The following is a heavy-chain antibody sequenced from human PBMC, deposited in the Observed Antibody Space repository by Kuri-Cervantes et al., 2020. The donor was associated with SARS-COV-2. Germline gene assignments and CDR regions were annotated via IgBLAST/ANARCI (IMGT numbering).Heavy chain of an antibody. Sequence: GESLKISCAVSGFTFSSYWMSWVRQAPGKGLEWVADIKHDGSEEYYVDSVKGRFTISRDNAKNSLYLQMHSLRAEDTAVYYCARDMQILTGHYYLNFDYWGQGTLVTVSS. D-gene: IGHD3-9*01. CDR1: GFTFSSYW. J-gene: IGHJ4*02. CDR3: ARDMQILTGHYYLNFDY. V-gene: IGHV3-7*05. CDR2: IKHDGSEE.